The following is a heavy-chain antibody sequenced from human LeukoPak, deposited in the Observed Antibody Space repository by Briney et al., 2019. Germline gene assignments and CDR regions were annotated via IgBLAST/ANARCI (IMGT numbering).Heavy chain of an antibody. V-gene: IGHV1-24*01. D-gene: IGHD1-26*01. CDR1: GYTLTELS. CDR3: AILTYSGSSNNWFDP. J-gene: IGHJ5*02. CDR2: FDPEDGET. Sequence: ASVKVSCKVSGYTLTELSMHWVRQAPGKGLEWMGGFDPEDGETIYAQKFQGRVTMTEDTSTDTAYMELSSLRSEDTAVYYCAILTYSGSSNNWFDPWGQGTLVTVSS.